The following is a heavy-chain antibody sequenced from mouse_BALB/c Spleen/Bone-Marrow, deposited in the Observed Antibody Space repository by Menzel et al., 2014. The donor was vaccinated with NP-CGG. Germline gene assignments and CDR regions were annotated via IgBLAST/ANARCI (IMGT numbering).Heavy chain of an antibody. CDR2: ISSGSSTV. V-gene: IGHV5-17*02. D-gene: IGHD4-1*01. CDR3: TRGGNWEDFDY. CDR1: GFTFSGFG. J-gene: IGHJ2*01. Sequence: EVKLMESGGGLVQPGGSRKLSCAASGFTFSGFGMHWVRQAPEKGLEWVAYISSGSSTVFYADTVKGRFTISRDNPKNTLFRQMTSLRSEDTAMYYCTRGGNWEDFDYWGQGTTLTVSS.